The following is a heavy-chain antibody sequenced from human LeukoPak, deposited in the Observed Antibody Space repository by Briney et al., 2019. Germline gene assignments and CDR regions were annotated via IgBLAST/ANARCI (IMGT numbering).Heavy chain of an antibody. CDR1: GGPLNITHW. D-gene: IGHD6-13*01. CDR2: THHTGRT. J-gene: IGHJ3*02. CDR3: AREHIAADTRDAFDI. V-gene: IGHV4-4*02. Sequence: KPSDPLSLTCAVSGGPLNITHWRSSARQPPGKGLEWVGETHHTGRTNYNPPLKSRVTISLEKSKNQFSVKLSSVTVSDTAGDYCAREHIAADTRDAFDIWGQGTMVTVSS.